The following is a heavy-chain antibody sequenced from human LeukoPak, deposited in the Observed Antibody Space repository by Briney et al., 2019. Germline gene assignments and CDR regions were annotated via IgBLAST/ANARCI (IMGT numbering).Heavy chain of an antibody. J-gene: IGHJ5*02. D-gene: IGHD1-1*01. CDR1: GSTFRDYA. V-gene: IGHV3-11*01. CDR3: ARIWSARDWFDP. CDR2: IKKRSAAT. Sequence: GGSLRLSCAASGSTFRDYAMTWIRQAPGKGLEWISYIKKRSAATYYADSVAGRFVISRDDAKNSLNLHLTNLRVEDTATYFCARIWSARDWFDPWGQGT.